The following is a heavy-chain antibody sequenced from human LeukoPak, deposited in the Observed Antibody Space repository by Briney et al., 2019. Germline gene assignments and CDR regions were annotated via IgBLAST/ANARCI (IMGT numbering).Heavy chain of an antibody. J-gene: IGHJ4*02. V-gene: IGHV3-7*05. CDR1: GFTFSSHW. Sequence: GGSLRLSCVASGFTFSSHWMSWVRQAPGKGLEWVANIKPDGSDKYYADSVKGRFTIYRDNSKSRLSLQMNSLRAEDTAVYYCAKTLSSGWSGKYYFDYWGQGTLVSVSS. CDR2: IKPDGSDK. D-gene: IGHD6-19*01. CDR3: AKTLSSGWSGKYYFDY.